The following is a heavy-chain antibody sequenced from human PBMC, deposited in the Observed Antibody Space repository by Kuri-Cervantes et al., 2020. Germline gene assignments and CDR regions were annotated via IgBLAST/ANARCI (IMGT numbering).Heavy chain of an antibody. CDR3: ARGYTWIQLWTYYFDY. Sequence: GESLKISCAASGFTFSDYYMSWIRQAPGKGLEWVSYISSSGSTIYYADSVKGRFTISRDNAKNSLYLQMNSLRAEDTAVYYCARGYTWIQLWTYYFDYWGQGTLVTVSS. J-gene: IGHJ4*02. CDR2: ISSSGSTI. V-gene: IGHV3-11*01. D-gene: IGHD5-18*01. CDR1: GFTFSDYY.